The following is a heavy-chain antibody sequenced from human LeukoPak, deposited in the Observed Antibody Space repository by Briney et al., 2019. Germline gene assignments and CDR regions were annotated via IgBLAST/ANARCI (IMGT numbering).Heavy chain of an antibody. J-gene: IGHJ4*02. D-gene: IGHD3-10*01. CDR3: ARLFDVMVRGAIGGFDY. CDR1: GYSFTSYW. V-gene: IGHV5-51*01. CDR2: IYPGDSDT. Sequence: KYGESLKISCKGSGYSFTSYWIGWVRQMPGKGLEWMGIIYPGDSDTRYSPSFQGQVTISADKSISTAYLQWSSLKASDTAMYYCARLFDVMVRGAIGGFDYWGQGTLVTVSS.